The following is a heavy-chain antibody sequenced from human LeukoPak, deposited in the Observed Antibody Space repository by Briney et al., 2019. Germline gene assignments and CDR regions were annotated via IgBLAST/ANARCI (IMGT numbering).Heavy chain of an antibody. J-gene: IGHJ6*03. CDR3: ARGGGTTVSGYYYYMDV. Sequence: GRSLRLSCAASGFTFSSYGMHWVRQAPGKGLEWVAVIWYDGSNKYYADSVKGRFTISRDNSKNTLYLQMNSLRAEDTAVYYRARGGGTTVSGYYYYMDVWGKGTTVTVSS. V-gene: IGHV3-33*01. CDR1: GFTFSSYG. CDR2: IWYDGSNK. D-gene: IGHD1-7*01.